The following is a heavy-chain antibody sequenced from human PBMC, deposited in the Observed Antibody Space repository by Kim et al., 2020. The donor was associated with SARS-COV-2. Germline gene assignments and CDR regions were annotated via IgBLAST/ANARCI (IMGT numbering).Heavy chain of an antibody. CDR3: ARDPRITGTIRRGMDV. J-gene: IGHJ6*01. CDR1: GGSISSGDYY. Sequence: SETLSLTCTVSGGSISSGDYYWSWIRQSPGKGLEWIGFIYYSGTTSYNPSLKSRISISMDRSKNQFSLKLSSVTAADTAVYYCARDPRITGTIRRGMDV. D-gene: IGHD1-20*01. V-gene: IGHV4-30-4*01. CDR2: IYYSGTT.